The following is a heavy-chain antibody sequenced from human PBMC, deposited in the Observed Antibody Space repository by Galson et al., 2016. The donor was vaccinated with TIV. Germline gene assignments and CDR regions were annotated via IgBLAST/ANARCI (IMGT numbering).Heavy chain of an antibody. Sequence: SVKVSCKASGYTFTDYYVHWVRQAPGRGLEWMGWINPNSGGTIYAQKFQGRVTMTRDTSISTAFMEVKKLRYDDTALYFCARDDGSTSGSNFWGQGTLVTVSS. CDR2: INPNSGGT. CDR1: GYTFTDYY. CDR3: ARDDGSTSGSNF. J-gene: IGHJ4*02. D-gene: IGHD3-22*01. V-gene: IGHV1-2*02.